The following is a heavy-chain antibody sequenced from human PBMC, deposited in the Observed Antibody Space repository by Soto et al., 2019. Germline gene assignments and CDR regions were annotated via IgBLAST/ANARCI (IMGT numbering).Heavy chain of an antibody. V-gene: IGHV4-34*01. CDR3: ARYSSSSSDNYFDY. J-gene: IGHJ4*02. CDR1: GESFSGYY. Sequence: SETLSLTCAVYGESFSGYYWSWIRQPPGKGLEWIGEINHSGSTNYNPSLKSRVTISVDTSKNQFSLKLSSVTAADTAVYYCARYSSSSSDNYFDYWGQGTLVTVS. CDR2: INHSGST. D-gene: IGHD6-6*01.